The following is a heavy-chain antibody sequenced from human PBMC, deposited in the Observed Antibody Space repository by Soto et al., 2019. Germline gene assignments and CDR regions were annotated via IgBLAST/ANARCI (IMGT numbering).Heavy chain of an antibody. V-gene: IGHV3-23*01. J-gene: IGHJ4*02. CDR1: GFTFSSYG. Sequence: GGSLRLSCAASGFTFSSYGMTWVRQAPGKGLEWVPFSSATGAGTYYADSVKGRFTISRDNSKNTLHLQMTSLRADDTAVYYCAKDRRAGGNYGFYSDFWGQGALVTVSS. D-gene: IGHD1-7*01. CDR3: AKDRRAGGNYGFYSDF. CDR2: SSATGAGT.